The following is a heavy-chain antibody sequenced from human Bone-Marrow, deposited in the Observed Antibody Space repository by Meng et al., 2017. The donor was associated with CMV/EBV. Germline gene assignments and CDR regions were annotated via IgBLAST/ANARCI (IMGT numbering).Heavy chain of an antibody. CDR2: INPSGGST. CDR3: ARDGNRFWSGYHPQFWFDP. V-gene: IGHV1-46*01. J-gene: IGHJ5*02. Sequence: ASVKVSCKASGYTFTSYYMHWVRQAPGQGLEWMGIINPSGGSTSYAQKFQGRVTMTRDTSTSTVYMELSSLRSEDTAVYYCARDGNRFWSGYHPQFWFDPWGQGTLVTVSS. CDR1: GYTFTSYY. D-gene: IGHD3-3*01.